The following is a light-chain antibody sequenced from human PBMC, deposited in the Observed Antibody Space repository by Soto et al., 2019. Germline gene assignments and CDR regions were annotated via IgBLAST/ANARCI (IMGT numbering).Light chain of an antibody. V-gene: IGKV1-12*01. CDR3: QQYNYLYT. J-gene: IGKJ2*01. CDR2: AAL. Sequence: DIQMTQSPFSVSASVGDRVTITCRASQGIGYWLAWYQQRPGKAPKLLIYAALSLQSGVSSRFSGSGSGTNFTLTINSLQPEDVATYYCQQYNYLYTFGQGTKLEIK. CDR1: QGIGYW.